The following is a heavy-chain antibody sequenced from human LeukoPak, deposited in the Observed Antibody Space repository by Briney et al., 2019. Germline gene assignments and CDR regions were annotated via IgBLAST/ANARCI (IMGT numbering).Heavy chain of an antibody. CDR3: AKGLERESRLDS. D-gene: IGHD1-1*01. Sequence: GGSLRLSCAASGFTFNTYTMYWVREAPGKGLEWVSGIRNSDDTTYYADSVKGRFTISRDNSKNTLFLQMNSLRAEDTALYYCAKGLERESRLDSWGQGTLVTVSS. CDR1: GFTFNTYT. CDR2: IRNSDDTT. V-gene: IGHV3-23*01. J-gene: IGHJ4*02.